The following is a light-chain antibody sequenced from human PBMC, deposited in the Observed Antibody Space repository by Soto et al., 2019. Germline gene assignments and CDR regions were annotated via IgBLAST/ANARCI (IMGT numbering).Light chain of an antibody. CDR2: LNSDGSH. V-gene: IGLV4-69*01. Sequence: QLVLTQSPSASASLGASVKLTCTLTNGHSSYAIAWHQQQPEKGPRYLMKLNSDGSHSKGDGIPDRFSGSSSGAERYLTISSLQSEDEADYYCQTWGTGIQVFVGGTKVTVL. J-gene: IGLJ3*02. CDR1: NGHSSYA. CDR3: QTWGTGIQV.